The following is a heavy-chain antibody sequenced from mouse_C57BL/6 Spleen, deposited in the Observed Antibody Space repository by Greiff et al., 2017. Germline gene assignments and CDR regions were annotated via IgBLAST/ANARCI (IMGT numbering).Heavy chain of an antibody. CDR3: ARWRGYEYEGDYAMDY. CDR2: IYPGDGDT. Sequence: QVQLQQSGAELVKPGASVKISCKASGYAFSSYWMNWVKQRPGKGLEWIGQIYPGDGDTNYNGKFKGKATLTADKSSSTAYMQLSSLTSEDSAVYFCARWRGYEYEGDYAMDYWGQGTSVTVSS. CDR1: GYAFSSYW. V-gene: IGHV1-80*01. J-gene: IGHJ4*01. D-gene: IGHD2-4*01.